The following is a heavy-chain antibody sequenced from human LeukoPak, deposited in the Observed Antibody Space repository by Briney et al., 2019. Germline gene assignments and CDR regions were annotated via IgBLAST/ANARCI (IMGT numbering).Heavy chain of an antibody. J-gene: IGHJ4*02. V-gene: IGHV4-59*12. D-gene: IGHD5-12*01. Sequence: SETPSLTCTVSGGSISNYYWSWIRQPPGKGLEWIGYIYYSGSTNYNPSLKSRVTISVDTSKNQFSLKLSSVTAADTAVYYCARSGYDGDYWGQGTLVTVSS. CDR2: IYYSGST. CDR1: GGSISNYY. CDR3: ARSGYDGDY.